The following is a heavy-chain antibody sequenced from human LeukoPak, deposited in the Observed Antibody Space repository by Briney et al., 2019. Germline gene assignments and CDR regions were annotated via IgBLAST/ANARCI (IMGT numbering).Heavy chain of an antibody. Sequence: GGSLRLSCAASGFTFSSYAMHWVRQAPGKGLEWVAVISYDGSNKYYADSVKGRFTISRDNSKNTLYLQMNSLRAEDTAVYYCAKDPLSSGWYYFDYWAREPWSPSPQ. V-gene: IGHV3-30-3*01. CDR1: GFTFSSYA. D-gene: IGHD6-19*01. CDR2: ISYDGSNK. J-gene: IGHJ4*02. CDR3: AKDPLSSGWYYFDY.